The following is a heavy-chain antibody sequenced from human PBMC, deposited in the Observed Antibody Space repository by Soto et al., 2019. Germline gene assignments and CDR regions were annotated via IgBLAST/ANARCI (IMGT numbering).Heavy chain of an antibody. CDR1: GGSISSGGYY. CDR2: SYYSGST. V-gene: IGHV4-31*03. CDR3: ARDIELGIFDY. J-gene: IGHJ4*02. D-gene: IGHD7-27*01. Sequence: SETLSLTCTVSGGSISSGGYYWSWIRQHPGKGLEWIGYSYYSGSTYYNPSLKSRVTIXXXTXXXXXSLXLSXVTXADTAVYYCARDIELGIFDYWGQGTLVTVSS.